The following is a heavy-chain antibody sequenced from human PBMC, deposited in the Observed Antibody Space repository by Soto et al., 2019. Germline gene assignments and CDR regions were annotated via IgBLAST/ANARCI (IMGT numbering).Heavy chain of an antibody. Sequence: SVKVSCKASGGTFSSYAISWVRQAPGQGLEWMGGIIPIFGTANYAQKFQGRVTITADESTSTAYMELSSLRSEDTAVYYCASNYDSSGYYYVRQYFQHWGQGTLVTVSS. CDR2: IIPIFGTA. CDR3: ASNYDSSGYYYVRQYFQH. CDR1: GGTFSSYA. V-gene: IGHV1-69*13. J-gene: IGHJ1*01. D-gene: IGHD3-22*01.